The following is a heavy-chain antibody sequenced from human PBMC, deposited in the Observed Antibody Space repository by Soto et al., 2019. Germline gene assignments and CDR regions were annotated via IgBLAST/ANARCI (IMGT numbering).Heavy chain of an antibody. D-gene: IGHD5-12*01. V-gene: IGHV4-59*01. CDR1: GGSISSYD. Sequence: SETLSLTCTVSGGSISSYDWSWIRQPPGKGLEWIGYIYYSGSTNYNPSLKSRVTISVDTSKNQFSLKLSSVTAADTAVYYCARIRGYDRFDFDYWGQGTLVTVSS. CDR2: IYYSGST. J-gene: IGHJ4*02. CDR3: ARIRGYDRFDFDY.